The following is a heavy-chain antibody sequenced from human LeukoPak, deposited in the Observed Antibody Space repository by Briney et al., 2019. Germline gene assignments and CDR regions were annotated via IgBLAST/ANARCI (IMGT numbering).Heavy chain of an antibody. CDR1: GYSFTSYW. J-gene: IGHJ4*02. V-gene: IGHV5-51*01. CDR3: ARLRYYDSSGYRILDY. D-gene: IGHD3-22*01. CDR2: IYPGDSDT. Sequence: GESLQISCQGSGYSFTSYWIGWVRPMPGKGLEWMGIIYPGDSDTRYSPSFQGQVTISADKSISTAYLQWSSLKASDTAMYYCARLRYYDSSGYRILDYWGQGTLVTVSS.